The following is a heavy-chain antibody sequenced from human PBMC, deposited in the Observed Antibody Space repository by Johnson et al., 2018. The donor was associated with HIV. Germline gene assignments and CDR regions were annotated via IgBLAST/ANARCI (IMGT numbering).Heavy chain of an antibody. D-gene: IGHD3-3*01. CDR3: ASGGVGDVFDI. Sequence: QVQLVESGGGVVQPGGSLRLSCAASGFTFSSYGMHWVRQAPGKGLEWVAFISFDGSNKYYTDSVTGRFTISRDNSKNTLFLQMYSLRAEDTAVYFCASGGVGDVFDIWGQGTMVTVSS. V-gene: IGHV3-30*19. CDR1: GFTFSSYG. CDR2: ISFDGSNK. J-gene: IGHJ3*02.